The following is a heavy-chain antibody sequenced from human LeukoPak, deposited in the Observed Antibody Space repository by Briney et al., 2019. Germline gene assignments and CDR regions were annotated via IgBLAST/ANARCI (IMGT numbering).Heavy chain of an antibody. J-gene: IGHJ4*02. V-gene: IGHV1-2*02. D-gene: IGHD3-10*01. CDR2: INPNSGGT. CDR1: GYTFTGYY. Sequence: ASLKVSCKASGYTFTGYYMHWVRQAPGQGLEWMGWINPNSGGTNYAQKFQGRVTMTRDTSISTAYMELSRLRSDDTAVYYCARATYYYGSDFDYWGQETLVTVSS. CDR3: ARATYYYGSDFDY.